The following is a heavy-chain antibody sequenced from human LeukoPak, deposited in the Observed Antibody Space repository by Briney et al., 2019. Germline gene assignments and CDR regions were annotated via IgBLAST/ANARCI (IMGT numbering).Heavy chain of an antibody. Sequence: PGGSLRLSCAASGFTFTSYSMNWVRQAPGKGLEWVAFIRYDGSNKYYADSVKGRFTISRDNSKNTLYLQMNSLRAEDTAVYYCAKDLQLAPYCFDYWGQGTLVTVSS. V-gene: IGHV3-30*02. D-gene: IGHD6-13*01. J-gene: IGHJ4*02. CDR1: GFTFTSYS. CDR3: AKDLQLAPYCFDY. CDR2: IRYDGSNK.